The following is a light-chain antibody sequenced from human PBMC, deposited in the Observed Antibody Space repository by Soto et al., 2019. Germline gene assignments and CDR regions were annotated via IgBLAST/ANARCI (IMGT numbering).Light chain of an antibody. Sequence: QSVLTQPPAVSAAPGQKVTISCSGSSSNIGGNSVSWYQQLPGTASKLLIYDDNKRPSGIPDRFSGSKSGTSATLGITGFQTGDEADYYCGSWDSSLGAYVFGSWPKVTVL. CDR1: SSNIGGNS. V-gene: IGLV1-51*01. CDR2: DDN. J-gene: IGLJ1*01. CDR3: GSWDSSLGAYV.